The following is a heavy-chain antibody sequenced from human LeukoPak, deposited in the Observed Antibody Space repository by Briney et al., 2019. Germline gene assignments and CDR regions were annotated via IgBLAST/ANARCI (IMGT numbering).Heavy chain of an antibody. CDR1: GGSISSSSYY. CDR3: ARQGVFSGSHSYYFDY. CDR2: IYYSGST. V-gene: IGHV4-39*01. Sequence: SETLSLTCTVSGGSISSSSYYWGWIRQPPGKGLEWIGSIYYSGSTYYNPSLKSRVTISVDTSKNQFSLKLSSVTAADTAVYYCARQGVFSGSHSYYFDYWGQGTLVTVSS. J-gene: IGHJ4*02. D-gene: IGHD1-26*01.